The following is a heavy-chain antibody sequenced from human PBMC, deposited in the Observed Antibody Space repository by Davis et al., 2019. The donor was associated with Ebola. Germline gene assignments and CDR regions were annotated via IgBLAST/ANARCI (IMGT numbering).Heavy chain of an antibody. CDR2: INAGNGNT. Sequence: ASVKVSCKASGYTFTSYAMHWVRQAPGHRLEWMGWINAGNGNTKYSQKFQGRVTITRDTSARTAYMELRSLRSDDTAVYYCARTQDYYGDMYYFDYWGQGTLVTVSS. D-gene: IGHD4-17*01. CDR3: ARTQDYYGDMYYFDY. J-gene: IGHJ4*02. CDR1: GYTFTSYA. V-gene: IGHV1-3*01.